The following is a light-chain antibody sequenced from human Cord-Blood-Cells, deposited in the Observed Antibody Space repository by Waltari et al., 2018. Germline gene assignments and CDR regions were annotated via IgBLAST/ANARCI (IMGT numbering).Light chain of an antibody. V-gene: IGLV2-23*02. J-gene: IGLJ1*01. CDR2: EVS. Sequence: QSALTQPASVSGPPGQSITIPSTGTTSDVGSYNLVSWYHKHPGNAPKLMIYEVSKRPSGVSNRFSGSKSGNTASLTISGLQAEDEADYYCCSYAGSSTYVFGTGTKVTVL. CDR3: CSYAGSSTYV. CDR1: TSDVGSYNL.